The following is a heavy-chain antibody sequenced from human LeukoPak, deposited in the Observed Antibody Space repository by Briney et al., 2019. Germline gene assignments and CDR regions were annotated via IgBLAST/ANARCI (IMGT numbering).Heavy chain of an antibody. D-gene: IGHD2-21*01. CDR1: GGSISSSSYY. CDR3: ARGLRGRTPTIP. Sequence: PSETLSLTCTVSGGSISSSSYYWGWIRQPPGKGLEWIGEINHSGSTNYNPSLKSRVTISVDTSKNQFSLKLSSVTAADTAVYYCARGLRGRTPTIPWGQGTLVTVSS. V-gene: IGHV4-39*07. J-gene: IGHJ4*02. CDR2: INHSGST.